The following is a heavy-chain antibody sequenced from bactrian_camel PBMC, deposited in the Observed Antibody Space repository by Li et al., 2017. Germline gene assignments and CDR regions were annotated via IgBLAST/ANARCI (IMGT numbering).Heavy chain of an antibody. CDR2: IYSGGVRT. D-gene: IGHD2*01. J-gene: IGHJ6*01. V-gene: IGHV3S1*01. Sequence: HVQLVESGEGSVQAGGSLRLSCAASGYTYNRNCMAWFRQDPGKEREGVAAIYSGGVRTYYADYVKGRFTISHDNAKNTAYLQMDDLKPEDTATYVCASDRLACLRDQWAEPDFDYWGHGTQVTVS. CDR1: GYTYNRNC. CDR3: ASDRLACLRDQWAEPDFDY.